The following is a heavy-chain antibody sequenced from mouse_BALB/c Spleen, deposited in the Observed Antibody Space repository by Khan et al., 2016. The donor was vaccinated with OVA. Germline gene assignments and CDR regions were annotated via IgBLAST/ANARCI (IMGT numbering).Heavy chain of an antibody. J-gene: IGHJ3*01. Sequence: VQLQESGAELARPGASVKLSCKASGYTFTDYYINWVKQRTGQGLEWIGEISPGSGDTYYNERFKGTATLTADKSSSTAYMQLSSLTSEASAVDFCARRNYFGYTFAYWGQGTLVTVSA. CDR3: ARRNYFGYTFAY. D-gene: IGHD1-2*01. CDR2: ISPGSGDT. CDR1: GYTFTDYY. V-gene: IGHV1-77*01.